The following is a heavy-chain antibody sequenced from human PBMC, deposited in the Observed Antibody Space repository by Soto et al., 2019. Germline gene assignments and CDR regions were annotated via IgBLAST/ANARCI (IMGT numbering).Heavy chain of an antibody. D-gene: IGHD2-15*01. CDR1: GFTFSSYA. J-gene: IGHJ6*03. Sequence: GGSLRLSCAASGFTFSSYAMSWVRQAPGKGLEWVSAISGSGGSTYYADSVKGRFTISRDNSKNTLYLQMNSLRAEDTAVYYCAKPVGYCSGGSCYAYYYYYMDVWGKGTTVTVSS. V-gene: IGHV3-23*01. CDR2: ISGSGGST. CDR3: AKPVGYCSGGSCYAYYYYYMDV.